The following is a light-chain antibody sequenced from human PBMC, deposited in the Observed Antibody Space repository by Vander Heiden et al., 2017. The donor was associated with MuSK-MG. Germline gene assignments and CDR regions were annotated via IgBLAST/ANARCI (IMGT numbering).Light chain of an antibody. Sequence: DIQMTQSPSTLSASVGDRVTITCRVSQSISAWLAWYQQKPGQDPKLLIYKASTLQSGVPSRFSGSGSGREFTLTISSLQPDDFATYYCQQYNTYSLLTFGGGTKVEIK. CDR3: QQYNTYSLLT. CDR1: QSISAW. V-gene: IGKV1-5*03. J-gene: IGKJ4*01. CDR2: KAS.